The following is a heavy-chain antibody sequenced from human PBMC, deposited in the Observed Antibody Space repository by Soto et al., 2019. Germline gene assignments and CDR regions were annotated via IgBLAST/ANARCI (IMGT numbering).Heavy chain of an antibody. CDR2: ITIRTGNT. CDR3: VRDRDIYRDMVHADL. D-gene: IGHD5-18*01. Sequence: GGSLRLSCEASGFTISGCSINWVRQAPGKGLEWLAYITIRTGNTVYADSVRGRFTISADNAENSVFLQMNSLRDEDTAVYFCVRDRDIYRDMVHADLWGQGTLVTVSS. J-gene: IGHJ4*01. CDR1: GFTISGCS. V-gene: IGHV3-48*02.